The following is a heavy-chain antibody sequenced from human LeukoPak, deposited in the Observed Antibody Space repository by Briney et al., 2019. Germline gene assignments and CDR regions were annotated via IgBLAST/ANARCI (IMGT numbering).Heavy chain of an antibody. D-gene: IGHD3-16*01. CDR1: GGSFSGYY. J-gene: IGHJ5*02. CDR2: INHSGST. CDR3: ARGRRIWWFDP. Sequence: PSETLSLTCAVYGGSFSGYYWSWIRQPPGKGLEWIGEINHSGSTNYNPSLKSRVTISVDTSKNQFSLKLSSVTAADTAVYYCARGRRIWWFDPWGQGTLVTVSS. V-gene: IGHV4-34*01.